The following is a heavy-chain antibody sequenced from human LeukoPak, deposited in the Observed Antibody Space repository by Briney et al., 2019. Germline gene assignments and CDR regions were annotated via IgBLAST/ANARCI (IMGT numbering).Heavy chain of an antibody. J-gene: IGHJ3*02. Sequence: SETLSLTCTVSGGSLRSYYWSWIRQPAGKGLEWIGRIYHSGSTNENPSLKSRVTMSVDTSKNQFSLKLSSVTAADTAVYYCASTSPKSSGWVTLEAFDIWGQGTMVTVSS. CDR3: ASTSPKSSGWVTLEAFDI. CDR1: GGSLRSYY. V-gene: IGHV4-4*07. D-gene: IGHD6-19*01. CDR2: IYHSGST.